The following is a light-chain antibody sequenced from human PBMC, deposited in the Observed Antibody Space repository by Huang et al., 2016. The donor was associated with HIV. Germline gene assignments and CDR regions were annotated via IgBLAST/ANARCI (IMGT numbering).Light chain of an antibody. J-gene: IGKJ5*01. CDR1: QSISRSY. CDR3: QQYHSSPVT. CDR2: GAS. Sequence: IVLTQSPGTLSVSPGERAALSCRASQSISRSYLVWYQQKPGQAPRLLIYGASSRATGIPDRFSGSGSGRYFTLTISRLEPEDFAVYFCQQYHSSPVTFGQGTRLEIK. V-gene: IGKV3-20*01.